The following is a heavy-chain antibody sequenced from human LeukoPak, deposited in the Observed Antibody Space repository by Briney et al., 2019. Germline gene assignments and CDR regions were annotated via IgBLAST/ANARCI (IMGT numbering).Heavy chain of an antibody. CDR2: ISAYNGNT. CDR1: GYTFTSYG. J-gene: IGHJ6*03. V-gene: IGHV1-18*01. CDR3: ARDVEMATITGVYYYYYMDV. Sequence: ASVKVSCKASGYTFTSYGISWVRQAPGQGLEWRGWISAYNGNTNYAQKLQGRVTMTTDTSTSTAYMELRSLRSDDTAVYYCARDVEMATITGVYYYYYMDVWGKGTTVTVSS. D-gene: IGHD5-24*01.